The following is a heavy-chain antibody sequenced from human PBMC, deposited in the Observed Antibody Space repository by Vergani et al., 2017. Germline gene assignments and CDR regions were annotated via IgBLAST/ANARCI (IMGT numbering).Heavy chain of an antibody. CDR1: GFTFSNAW. D-gene: IGHD3-22*01. Sequence: EVQLVESGGGLVKPGGSLRLSCAASGFTFSNAWMSWVRQAPGXGLKWVGRIKSKTDGGTTDYAAPVKGRFTISRDDSKNTLYLQMNSLRAEDTAVYYCARSRDYYDSSDWSGYFQHWGQGTLVTVSS. J-gene: IGHJ1*01. CDR2: IKSKTDGGTT. CDR3: ARSRDYYDSSDWSGYFQH. V-gene: IGHV3-15*01.